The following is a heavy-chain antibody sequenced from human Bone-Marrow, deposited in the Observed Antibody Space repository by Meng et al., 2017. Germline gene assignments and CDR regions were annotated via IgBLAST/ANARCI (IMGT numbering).Heavy chain of an antibody. CDR3: ARGSDNYYYYGMDV. V-gene: IGHV3-53*01. J-gene: IGHJ6*02. CDR2: IYSGGST. Sequence: GGSLRLSCAASGFTVSSNYMSWVRQAPGKGLEWVSVIYSGGSTYYADSVKGRFTISRDNSKNTLYLQMNSLRAEDTAVYYCARGSDNYYYYGMDVWGQGTTVTVSS. CDR1: GFTVSSNY.